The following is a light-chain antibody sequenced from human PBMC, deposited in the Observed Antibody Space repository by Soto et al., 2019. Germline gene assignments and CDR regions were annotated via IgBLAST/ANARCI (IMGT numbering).Light chain of an antibody. Sequence: DIQMTQSPSTLSASVGDRVTITCRASQSISGSLAWYQQKPGKAPKLLIYEASNLKSGVPSRFSGSGSGTEYTLTISSLQPDDAASYYCQQYNWYWTFGQGTRVEIK. CDR2: EAS. CDR1: QSISGS. J-gene: IGKJ1*01. CDR3: QQYNWYWT. V-gene: IGKV1-5*03.